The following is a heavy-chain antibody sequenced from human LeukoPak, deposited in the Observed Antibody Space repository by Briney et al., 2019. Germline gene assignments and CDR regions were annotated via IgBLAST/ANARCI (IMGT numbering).Heavy chain of an antibody. J-gene: IGHJ4*02. Sequence: SGTLSLTCAVSGGSISSNWWSWVRQSPGKGLEWIAEIYHSGRTNYNPSLMSRVTISIDQSKSQFSLKLTSVTAVDTAVYYCVRNGYYSVDYWGQGTLVTVSS. CDR2: IYHSGRT. CDR3: VRNGYYSVDY. CDR1: GGSISSNW. D-gene: IGHD3-22*01. V-gene: IGHV4-4*02.